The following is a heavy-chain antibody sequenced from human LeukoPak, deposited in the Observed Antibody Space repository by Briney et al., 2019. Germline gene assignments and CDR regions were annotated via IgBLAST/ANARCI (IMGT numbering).Heavy chain of an antibody. CDR2: IYYSGST. CDR3: ARETGSGSYYGMDV. CDR1: GGSISSYY. V-gene: IGHV4-59*01. D-gene: IGHD3-10*01. J-gene: IGHJ6*02. Sequence: SETLSRTCTVSGGSISSYYWSWIRQPPGKGLEWIGYIYYSGSTNYNPSLKSRVTISVDTSKNQFSLKLSSVTAADTAVYYCARETGSGSYYGMDVWGQGTTVTVSS.